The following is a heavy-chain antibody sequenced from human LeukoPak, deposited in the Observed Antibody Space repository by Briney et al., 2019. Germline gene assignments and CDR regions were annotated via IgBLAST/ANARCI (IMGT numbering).Heavy chain of an antibody. J-gene: IGHJ6*03. CDR1: GFTFSNYA. V-gene: IGHV3-30*04. CDR2: ISYDGSNK. Sequence: GGSLRLSCAASGFTFSNYAMHCVRQAPGKGLEWVAVISYDGSNKYYADSVKGRFTISRDNSKNTLYLQMNSLKTEDTAVYYCTTDPDYDSRSFYYYYYYMDVWGKGTTVTISS. D-gene: IGHD3-22*01. CDR3: TTDPDYDSRSFYYYYYYMDV.